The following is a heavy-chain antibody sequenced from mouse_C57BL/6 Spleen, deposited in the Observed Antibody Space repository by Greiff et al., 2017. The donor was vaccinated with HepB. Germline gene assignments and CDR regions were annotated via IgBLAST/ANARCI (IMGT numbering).Heavy chain of an antibody. CDR2: IRSKSNNYAT. V-gene: IGHV10-1*01. J-gene: IGHJ3*01. D-gene: IGHD2-4*01. CDR3: VRQIYYDYDGAY. Sequence: EVQVVESGGGLVQPKGSLKLSCAASGFSFNTYAMNWVRQAPGKGLEWVARIRSKSNNYATYYADSVKDRFTISRDDSESMLYLQMNNLKTEDTAMYYCVRQIYYDYDGAYWGQGTLVTVSA. CDR1: GFSFNTYA.